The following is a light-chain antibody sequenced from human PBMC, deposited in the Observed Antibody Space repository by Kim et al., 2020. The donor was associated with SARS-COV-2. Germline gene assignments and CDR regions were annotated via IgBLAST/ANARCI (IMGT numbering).Light chain of an antibody. CDR2: PAS. Sequence: AVGDRVTITCRASQCINNYLAWYQQKPGKVPKLLIYPASTLQSGVPSLFGGSGSGTDFTLTINSLQPEDVATYYCQQTSRAPRTFGQGTKVDIK. J-gene: IGKJ1*01. V-gene: IGKV1-27*01. CDR3: QQTSRAPRT. CDR1: QCINNY.